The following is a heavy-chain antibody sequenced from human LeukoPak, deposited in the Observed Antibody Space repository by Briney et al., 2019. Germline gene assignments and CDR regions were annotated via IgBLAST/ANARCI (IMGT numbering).Heavy chain of an antibody. J-gene: IGHJ4*02. V-gene: IGHV3-7*03. CDR3: AKGAASRGYTYVAN. D-gene: IGHD5-18*01. CDR1: GFTLRSYW. Sequence: PGGSLRLSCAVSGFTLRSYWMGWVRQAPGKGLEWVANINPDGSETYYVDSVKGRFTFSRDNAKSSLFLQMNSLRAEDTAVYYCAKGAASRGYTYVANWGQGTLVTVSS. CDR2: INPDGSET.